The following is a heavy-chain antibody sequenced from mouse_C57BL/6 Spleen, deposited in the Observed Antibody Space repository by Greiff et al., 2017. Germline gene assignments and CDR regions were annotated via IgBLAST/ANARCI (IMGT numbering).Heavy chain of an antibody. J-gene: IGHJ1*03. D-gene: IGHD4-1*01. Sequence: EVQLQESGPGLVKPSQTLSLTCSVTGYSITSDYWNWIRKIPGNKLEYMGYIRYRGSTYYNPSLKNRISITRDTSKNQYYLQLNSVTTEDTAAYYCARDSGASRYFDDWGKGTTVTVSS. CDR1: GYSITSDY. CDR2: IRYRGST. CDR3: ARDSGASRYFDD. V-gene: IGHV3-8*01.